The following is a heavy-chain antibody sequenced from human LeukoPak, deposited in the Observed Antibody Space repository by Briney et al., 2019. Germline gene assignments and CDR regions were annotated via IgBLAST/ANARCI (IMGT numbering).Heavy chain of an antibody. V-gene: IGHV4-4*02. CDR1: GGSISSSNW. J-gene: IGHJ3*02. CDR3: ARYDSSGYLPRAFDI. CDR2: IYHSGST. D-gene: IGHD3-22*01. Sequence: SETLSLTCAVSGGSISSSNWWSWVRQPPGKGLEWIGEIYHSGSTNYNPSLKSRVTISVDTSKNQFSLKLSSVTAADTAVYYCARYDSSGYLPRAFDIWGQGTMVTVSS.